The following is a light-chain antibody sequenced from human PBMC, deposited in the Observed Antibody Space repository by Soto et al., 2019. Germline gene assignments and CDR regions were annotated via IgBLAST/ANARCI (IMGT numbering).Light chain of an antibody. CDR2: GAS. J-gene: IGKJ3*01. CDR3: QQYGSSPPIFT. V-gene: IGKV3-20*01. Sequence: EIVLTQSPGTLSLSPGERATLSCRASQSVSSSYLAWYQQKPGQAPRLLIYGASSRATGIPDRFSGSGSGTDFTLTISRLETEDFVVYYCQQYGSSPPIFTFGHGTKVDIK. CDR1: QSVSSSY.